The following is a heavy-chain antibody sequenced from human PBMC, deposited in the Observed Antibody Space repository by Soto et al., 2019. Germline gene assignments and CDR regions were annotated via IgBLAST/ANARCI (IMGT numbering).Heavy chain of an antibody. D-gene: IGHD3-16*01. Sequence: GGSLRLSCAASGFTVSAKYVSWVRQAPGKGLEWVSVIYSGGSTFYADSVRGRFTISRDNSKNTVNLQMNSLRAEDTAVYYCARDPWAADYWGQGTLVTVSS. V-gene: IGHV3-66*01. J-gene: IGHJ4*02. CDR2: IYSGGST. CDR1: GFTVSAKY. CDR3: ARDPWAADY.